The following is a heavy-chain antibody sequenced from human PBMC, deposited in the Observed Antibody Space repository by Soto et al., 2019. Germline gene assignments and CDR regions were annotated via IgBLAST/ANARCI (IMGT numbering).Heavy chain of an antibody. CDR1: GGSFSNSA. Sequence: QVQLVQSGAELKKPGSSVKVSCKSSGGSFSNSAVTWVRQAPGQGLEWMGGIIPIFNTPNYAQKFQGRVAFTADDSTATAYMELTCLTSEDTAVYYCASRPRNGYNRWGQGTLVTVSS. CDR2: IIPIFNTP. D-gene: IGHD5-12*01. V-gene: IGHV1-69*01. CDR3: ASRPRNGYNR. J-gene: IGHJ4*02.